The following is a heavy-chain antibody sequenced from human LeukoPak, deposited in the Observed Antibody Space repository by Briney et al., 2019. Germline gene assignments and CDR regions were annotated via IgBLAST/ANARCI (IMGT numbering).Heavy chain of an antibody. CDR2: IYHSGST. Sequence: PSETLSLTCAVSGYSISSGYYWGWIRQPPGKGLEWIGSIYHSGSTYYNPSLKSRVTISVDTSNNQFSLKLSSVTAADTAVYYCARRVYGYYGSGSYFWFDYWGQGTQVTVSS. V-gene: IGHV4-38-2*01. D-gene: IGHD3-10*01. CDR1: GYSISSGYY. J-gene: IGHJ4*02. CDR3: ARRVYGYYGSGSYFWFDY.